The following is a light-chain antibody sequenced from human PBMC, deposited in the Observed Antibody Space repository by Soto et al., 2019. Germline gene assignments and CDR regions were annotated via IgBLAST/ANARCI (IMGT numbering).Light chain of an antibody. J-gene: IGLJ1*01. Sequence: QSALTQPPSASGSPGQSVAISCTGTSSDVGGYNYVSWYQQHPGKAPKLMIYEVSNRPSGVSNRFSGSKSGNTASLTISGLQAEDEADYYCSSYTSSSTTYVFGTGTKVTVL. CDR1: SSDVGGYNY. CDR2: EVS. CDR3: SSYTSSSTTYV. V-gene: IGLV2-14*01.